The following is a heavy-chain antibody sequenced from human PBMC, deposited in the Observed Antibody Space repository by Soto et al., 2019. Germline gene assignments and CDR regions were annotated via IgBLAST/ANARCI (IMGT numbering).Heavy chain of an antibody. CDR1: GFIFSTYA. D-gene: IGHD3-10*01. CDR3: AKPYGSGSITTFDY. J-gene: IGHJ4*02. V-gene: IGHV3-23*01. CDR2: ISYSGGST. Sequence: GGSLRLSCAASGFIFSTYAMSWVRQAPGKGLEWVSTISYSGGSTYYADSVKGRFTISRDNSKNTLYLQMNSLRAEDTAVYYCAKPYGSGSITTFDYWGQGTLVTVSS.